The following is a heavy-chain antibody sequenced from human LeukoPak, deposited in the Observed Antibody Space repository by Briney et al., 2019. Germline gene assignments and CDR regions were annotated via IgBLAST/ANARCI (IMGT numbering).Heavy chain of an antibody. J-gene: IGHJ4*02. D-gene: IGHD1-26*01. CDR3: ARHVKSGSSGGNFDY. CDR2: IYYSGST. Sequence: SETLSLTCTVSGGSISSSSYYWGWIRQPPGKGLEWIGSIYYSGSTYYNPSLKSRLTISVDTSKNQFSLKLSSVTAADTAVYYCARHVKSGSSGGNFDYWGQGTLVTVSS. V-gene: IGHV4-39*01. CDR1: GGSISSSSYY.